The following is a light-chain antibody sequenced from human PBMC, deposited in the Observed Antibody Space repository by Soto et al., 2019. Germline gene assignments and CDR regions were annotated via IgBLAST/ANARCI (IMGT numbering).Light chain of an antibody. Sequence: QLVLTQPPSVSGTPGQRVTISCSGSNSNIGRNTVTWYQQLPETAPNLLIYSSNQRPSWVPARIAGSKSGTSASLAISGLQSEDEAAYYCSSWDDSLNGPVFGGGTKLTVL. V-gene: IGLV1-44*01. CDR3: SSWDDSLNGPV. CDR1: NSNIGRNT. CDR2: SSN. J-gene: IGLJ3*02.